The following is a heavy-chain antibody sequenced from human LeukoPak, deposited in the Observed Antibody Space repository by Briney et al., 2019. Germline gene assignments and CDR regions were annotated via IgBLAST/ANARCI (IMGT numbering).Heavy chain of an antibody. CDR3: ATYQLPSLGYYYYMDV. CDR2: IYYSGST. D-gene: IGHD2-2*01. Sequence: PSETLSLTCTVSGGSFNSGSYYWSWIRQPPGKGLEWIGYIYYSGSTNYNPSLKSRVTISVDTSKNQFSLKLSSVTAADTAVYYCATYQLPSLGYYYYMDVWGKGTTVTVSS. J-gene: IGHJ6*03. V-gene: IGHV4-61*01. CDR1: GGSFNSGSYY.